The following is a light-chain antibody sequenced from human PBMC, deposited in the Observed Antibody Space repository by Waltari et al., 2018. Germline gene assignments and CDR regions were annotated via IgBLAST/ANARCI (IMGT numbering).Light chain of an antibody. Sequence: SYELTQPPSVSVSQGQTARITCSGDALPKRYTYWYQQKSGQVPVLVIFEDSQRPSGIPERFSGSSSGTMATLSINGAQVDDEGDYYCYSADIGGHHRVFGGGTKLTIL. CDR1: ALPKRY. V-gene: IGLV3-10*01. J-gene: IGLJ3*02. CDR2: EDS. CDR3: YSADIGGHHRV.